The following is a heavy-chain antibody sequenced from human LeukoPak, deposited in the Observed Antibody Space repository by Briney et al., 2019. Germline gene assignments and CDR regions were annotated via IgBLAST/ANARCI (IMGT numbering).Heavy chain of an antibody. CDR1: GGSISSGDYY. CDR3: ARHPPRGDDGNAFDM. V-gene: IGHV4-30-4*08. D-gene: IGHD4-17*01. CDR2: IYYSGST. J-gene: IGHJ3*02. Sequence: SQTLSLTCTVSGGSISSGDYYWSWIRQPPGKGLEWIGYIYYSGSTYYNPSLKSRVTISVDTSKNQFSLKLSSVTAADTAVYYCARHPPRGDDGNAFDMWGQGTMVTVSS.